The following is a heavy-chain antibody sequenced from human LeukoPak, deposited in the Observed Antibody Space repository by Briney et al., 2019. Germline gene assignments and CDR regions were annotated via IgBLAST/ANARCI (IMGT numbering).Heavy chain of an antibody. Sequence: GGSLRLSCAASGFTFSTYSMNWVRQAPGKGLEWVSSISSTSSYIYYADSVKGRSTISRDNAKNSVYLHMNSLRAEDTAVYYCATDPSGNDYHWGQGTLVTVSS. CDR1: GFTFSTYS. J-gene: IGHJ4*02. D-gene: IGHD5-12*01. V-gene: IGHV3-21*01. CDR2: ISSTSSYI. CDR3: ATDPSGNDYH.